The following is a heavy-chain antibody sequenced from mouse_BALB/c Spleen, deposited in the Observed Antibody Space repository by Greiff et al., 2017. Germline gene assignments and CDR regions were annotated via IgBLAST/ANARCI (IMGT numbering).Heavy chain of an antibody. J-gene: IGHJ4*01. V-gene: IGHV1S22*01. CDR2: IYPGSGST. CDR3: TRGLTAKAMDY. Sequence: LQQPGSDLVRPGASVKLSCKASGYTFTSYWMPWVQQRPGQGLEWIGNIYPGSGSTNYDEKFKSKATLTVDTSSSTAYMQLSSLTSEDSAVYYCTRGLTAKAMDYWGQGTSVTVSS. D-gene: IGHD1-2*01. CDR1: GYTFTSYW.